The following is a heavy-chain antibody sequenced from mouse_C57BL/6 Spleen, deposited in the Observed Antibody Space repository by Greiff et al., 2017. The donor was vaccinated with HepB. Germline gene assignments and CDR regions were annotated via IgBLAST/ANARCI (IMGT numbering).Heavy chain of an antibody. CDR3: TLWFHYY. CDR2: IDPETGGT. V-gene: IGHV1-15*01. J-gene: IGHJ2*01. D-gene: IGHD2-2*01. Sequence: VNVVESGAELVRPGASVTLSCKASGYTFTDYEMHWVKQTPVHGLEWIGAIDPETGGTAYNQKFKGKAILTADKSSSTAYMELRSLTSEDSAVYYCTLWFHYYWGQGTTLTVSS. CDR1: GYTFTDYE.